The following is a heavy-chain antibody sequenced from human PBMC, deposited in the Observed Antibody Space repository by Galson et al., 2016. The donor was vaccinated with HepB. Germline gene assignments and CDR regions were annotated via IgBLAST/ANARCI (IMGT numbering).Heavy chain of an antibody. D-gene: IGHD1-14*01. CDR2: IIPIFGTA. V-gene: IGHV1-69*06. CDR1: GGSFSSYA. J-gene: IGHJ4*02. Sequence: SVKVSCKASGGSFSSYAISWVRQAPGQGLQWMGGIIPIFGTANYAQKFQGRVTITADKSTSTAYMGLSSLRSEDTAVYYCAREGSGLTFDYWGQGTLVTVSS. CDR3: AREGSGLTFDY.